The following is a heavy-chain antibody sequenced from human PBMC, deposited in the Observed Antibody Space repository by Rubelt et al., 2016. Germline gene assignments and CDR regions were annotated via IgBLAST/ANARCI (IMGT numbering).Heavy chain of an antibody. J-gene: IGHJ4*02. V-gene: IGHV1-3*04. D-gene: IGHD4-23*01. CDR3: ARDSGGNIFDLIDN. CDR2: INTATGNT. CDR1: GYTFTNYA. Sequence: QVQLVQSGAEVKKPGASVKVSCKTSGYTFTNYAIHWVRHAPGQRLEWMGWINTATGNTRYSQRFQGRVAFTRDTAASTGYLELSSLRSEDSAVYYCARDSGGNIFDLIDNWGQGTLVTVSP.